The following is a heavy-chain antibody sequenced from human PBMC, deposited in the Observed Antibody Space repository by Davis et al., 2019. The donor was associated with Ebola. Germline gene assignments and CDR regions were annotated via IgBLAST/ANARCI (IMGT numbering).Heavy chain of an antibody. CDR3: ARAGGSVTTVTNNAFDI. CDR2: IYPGDSDT. Sequence: GESLKISCKGSGYTFTSYWIGWVRQMPGKGLEWMGIIYPGDSDTRYSPSFQGQVTISADKSITTAYLQWSSLKASDTAMYYCARAGGSVTTVTNNAFDIWGQGTMVTVSS. D-gene: IGHD4-17*01. J-gene: IGHJ3*02. CDR1: GYTFTSYW. V-gene: IGHV5-51*01.